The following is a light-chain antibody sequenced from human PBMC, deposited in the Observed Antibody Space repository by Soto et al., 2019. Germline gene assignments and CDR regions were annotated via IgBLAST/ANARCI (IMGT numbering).Light chain of an antibody. Sequence: EIVLTQSPGTLSLSPGERATLSCRASQSVSSSYLAWYQQKPGQAPRLLIYGASSRATGIPDRFSGSGSGTDFTLTISTLEPEDFAMYYCQQYSNSPPLTFGGGTKVEIK. CDR3: QQYSNSPPLT. V-gene: IGKV3-20*01. CDR2: GAS. J-gene: IGKJ4*01. CDR1: QSVSSSY.